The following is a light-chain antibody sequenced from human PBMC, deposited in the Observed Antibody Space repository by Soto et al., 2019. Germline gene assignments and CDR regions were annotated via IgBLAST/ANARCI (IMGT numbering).Light chain of an antibody. Sequence: QLVLTQPPSVSGAPGQRVTISCTGSSSNIGAYYAVHWYQQLPGTAPKLLIYGNSNRPSGVPDRFSGSKSGTSASLAITGLQAEDEADYYCQSYDSSLSGSVFGGGTQLTVL. V-gene: IGLV1-40*01. CDR2: GNS. CDR1: SSNIGAYYA. CDR3: QSYDSSLSGSV. J-gene: IGLJ3*02.